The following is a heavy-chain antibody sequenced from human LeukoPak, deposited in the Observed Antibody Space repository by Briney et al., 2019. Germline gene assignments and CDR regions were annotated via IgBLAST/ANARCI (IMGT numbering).Heavy chain of an antibody. CDR1: GFTFSRYD. D-gene: IGHD6-19*01. CDR2: ISGSGAST. Sequence: GGSLRLSCVASGFTFSRYDMSWVRQAPGKGLEWVSTISGSGASTHYADSVKGRFALSRDNSKNTLHLQVNSLRAEDTAVYYCAKGTSSGWENWGQGTLVTVSS. V-gene: IGHV3-23*01. J-gene: IGHJ4*02. CDR3: AKGTSSGWEN.